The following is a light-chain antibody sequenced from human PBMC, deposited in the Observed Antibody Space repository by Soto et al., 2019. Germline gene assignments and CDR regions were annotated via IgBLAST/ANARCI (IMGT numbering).Light chain of an antibody. Sequence: QSVVTQPPSASGTPGQRVTISCSGSSSNIGSDTVNWYQQFPGTAPKLLIYTNDQRPSGVPDRISGSKSGTSASLAISGLHSEDEADYYCASWDDSLNGPVFGGGTKLTVL. V-gene: IGLV1-44*01. J-gene: IGLJ2*01. CDR3: ASWDDSLNGPV. CDR2: TND. CDR1: SSNIGSDT.